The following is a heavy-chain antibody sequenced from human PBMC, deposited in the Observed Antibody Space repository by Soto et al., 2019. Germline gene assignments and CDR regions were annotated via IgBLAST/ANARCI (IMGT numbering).Heavy chain of an antibody. CDR2: IRSKARDYAT. V-gene: IGHV3-73*01. CDR1: GFTFSGSA. J-gene: IGHJ6*02. CDR3: TRQTPDYYYYGMGV. D-gene: IGHD2-15*01. Sequence: GGSLRLSCAASGFTFSGSAMHWVRLASGKGLEWVGHIRSKARDYATAYAASVKGSFTISRDDSKNTAYLQMNSLKTEDTAVYFCTRQTPDYYYYGMGVWGQGTTVTVSS.